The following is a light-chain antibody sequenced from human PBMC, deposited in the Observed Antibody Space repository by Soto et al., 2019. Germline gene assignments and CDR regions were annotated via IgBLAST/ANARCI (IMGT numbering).Light chain of an antibody. CDR2: GAS. CDR1: QSVSSSY. V-gene: IGKV3-20*01. Sequence: EIVLTQSPGTLSLSPGERATLSCRASQSVSSSYLAWYQQKPGQAPRLLIYGASSRATGIPDRFSGSGSGTDFTLTISRLEPEDFAVYYCQKYGSSPRKCGQGNTGDIK. CDR3: QKYGSSPRK. J-gene: IGKJ1*01.